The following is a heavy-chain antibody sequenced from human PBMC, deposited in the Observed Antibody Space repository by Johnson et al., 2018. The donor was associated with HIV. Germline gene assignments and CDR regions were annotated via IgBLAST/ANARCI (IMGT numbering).Heavy chain of an antibody. CDR1: GFTFSSYG. J-gene: IGHJ3*02. CDR3: AKDLYSSSWTNDAFDI. CDR2: IWYDGTNR. Sequence: HVQLVESGGGVVQPGRSLRLSCAASGFTFSSYGMHWVRQAPGKGLEWVAVIWYDGTNRYYGDSVKGRFTISRDNSKNTVYLQMNGLRAEDTAVYHCAKDLYSSSWTNDAFDIWGLGTMVTVSS. D-gene: IGHD6-13*01. V-gene: IGHV3-33*06.